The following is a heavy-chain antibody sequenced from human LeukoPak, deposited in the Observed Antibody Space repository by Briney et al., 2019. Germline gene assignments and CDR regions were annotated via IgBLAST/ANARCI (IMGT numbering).Heavy chain of an antibody. CDR2: ISSSSSYI. D-gene: IGHD3-16*01. Sequence: PGGSLRLSCAASGFTFSSYSMNWVRQAPGKGLEWVSSISSSSSYIYYADSVKGRFTISRDNAKNSLYLQMNSLRAEDTAVYYCARDSIMITFGGVLTDAFDIWGQGTMVTVSS. CDR3: ARDSIMITFGGVLTDAFDI. CDR1: GFTFSSYS. J-gene: IGHJ3*02. V-gene: IGHV3-21*01.